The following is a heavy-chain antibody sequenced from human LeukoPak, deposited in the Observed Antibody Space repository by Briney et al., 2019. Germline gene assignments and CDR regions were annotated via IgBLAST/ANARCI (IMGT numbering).Heavy chain of an antibody. CDR3: AKDRGIGYGASFDY. D-gene: IGHD4-17*01. J-gene: IGHJ4*02. CDR1: GFTFDDYT. V-gene: IGHV3-43*01. CDR2: ISWDGGST. Sequence: GGSLRLSCAASGFTFDDYTMHWVRQAPGKGLEWVSLISWDGGSTYYADSVKGRFTISRDNAKNSLYLQMNSLRAEDTALYYCAKDRGIGYGASFDYWGQGTLVTASS.